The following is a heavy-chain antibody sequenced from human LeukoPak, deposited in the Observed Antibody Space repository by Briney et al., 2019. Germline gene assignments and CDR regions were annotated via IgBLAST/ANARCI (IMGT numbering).Heavy chain of an antibody. V-gene: IGHV4-30-2*01. CDR2: IYHSEST. D-gene: IGHD4/OR15-4a*01. CDR1: GGSISSGGYY. CDR3: AREPHTLTTNWFDP. J-gene: IGHJ5*02. Sequence: SQTLSLTCTVSGGSISSGGYYWSWIRQPPGKGLEWIGYIYHSESTYYNPSLKSRVTISIDRSKNQSSLKLTSVTAADTAVYYCAREPHTLTTNWFDPWGQGTLVTVSS.